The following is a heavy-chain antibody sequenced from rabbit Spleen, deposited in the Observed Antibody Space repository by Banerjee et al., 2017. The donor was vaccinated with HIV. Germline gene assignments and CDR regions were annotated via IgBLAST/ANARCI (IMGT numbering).Heavy chain of an antibody. J-gene: IGHJ4*01. D-gene: IGHD2-1*01. CDR2: IYAGSSGST. Sequence: QEQLEESGGDLVKPGASLTLTCTASGFSFSSSYWICWVRQAPGKGLEWIACIYAGSSGSTDYASWAKGRFTISKTSSTTVTLQMTSLTAADTATYFCARAYGAYDVGGAAKWNLWGPGTLVTVS. V-gene: IGHV1S45*01. CDR1: GFSFSSSYW. CDR3: ARAYGAYDVGGAAKWNL.